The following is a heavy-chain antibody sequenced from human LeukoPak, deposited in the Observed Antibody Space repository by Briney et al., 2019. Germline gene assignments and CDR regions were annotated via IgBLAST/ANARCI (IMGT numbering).Heavy chain of an antibody. CDR3: AIPYSSRWPLYDY. J-gene: IGHJ4*02. Sequence: SETLSLTCAVSGGSISSNNWWSWVRQPPGKGLEWIGEIYHSGSTTYNPSLKSRVTISVDKSKNQFSLKLSSVTAADTAVYYCAIPYSSRWPLYDYWGQGTLVTVSS. CDR1: GGSISSNNW. D-gene: IGHD6-13*01. V-gene: IGHV4-4*02. CDR2: IYHSGST.